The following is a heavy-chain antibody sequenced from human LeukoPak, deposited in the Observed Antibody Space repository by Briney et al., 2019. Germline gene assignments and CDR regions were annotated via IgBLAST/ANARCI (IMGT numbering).Heavy chain of an antibody. Sequence: SETLSLTCTVSGGSISSSSYYWGWIRQPPGKGLEWIGSIYYSGSTYYNPSLKSRVTISVDTSKNQFSLKLSSVTAADTAVYYCARLVAGNHWGQGTLVTVSS. V-gene: IGHV4-39*01. D-gene: IGHD6-19*01. CDR3: ARLVAGNH. J-gene: IGHJ5*02. CDR1: GGSISSSSYY. CDR2: IYYSGST.